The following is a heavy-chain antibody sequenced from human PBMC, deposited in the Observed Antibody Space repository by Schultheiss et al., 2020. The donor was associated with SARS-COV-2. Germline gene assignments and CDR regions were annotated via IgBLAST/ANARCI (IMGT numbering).Heavy chain of an antibody. CDR1: GFTFSSYA. V-gene: IGHV3-23*01. J-gene: IGHJ3*02. CDR3: AKDLEENRGLIDAFDI. Sequence: GGSLRLSCAASGFTFSSYAMSWVRQAPGKGLEWVSVISGSGGSTYYADSVKGRFTISRDNSKNTLYLQMNSLRAEDTAVYYCAKDLEENRGLIDAFDIWGQGTMVTVSS. D-gene: IGHD3-16*01. CDR2: ISGSGGST.